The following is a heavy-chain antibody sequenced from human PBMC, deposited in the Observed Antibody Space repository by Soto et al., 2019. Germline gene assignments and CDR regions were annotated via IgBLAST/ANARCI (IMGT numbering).Heavy chain of an antibody. Sequence: EVQLFESGGALVQPGGSLRLSCAASRLTFSNYVVNWVRQAPGKGLEWVSTVGGTGDTYYPDSVKGRFTISRDNSKNMIYLQMSGLRAEDTAVYYCATSGHCSSLKCTSFDMWGQGTMVAVSS. CDR3: ATSGHCSSLKCTSFDM. CDR1: RLTFSNYV. J-gene: IGHJ3*02. D-gene: IGHD2-2*01. V-gene: IGHV3-23*01. CDR2: VGGTGDT.